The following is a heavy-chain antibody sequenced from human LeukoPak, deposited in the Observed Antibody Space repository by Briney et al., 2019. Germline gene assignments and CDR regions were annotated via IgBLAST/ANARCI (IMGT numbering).Heavy chain of an antibody. D-gene: IGHD3-22*01. CDR3: ARHYDGSGSTFDY. CDR1: GYTFTSYG. CDR2: ISPYNGNR. J-gene: IGHJ4*02. Sequence: ASVKVSCKASGYTFTSYGISWVRQAPGQGPEWMGWISPYNGNRNYTQKLQGRVTMTTDTSTSTAYMELRSLRSDDTAVYYCARHYDGSGSTFDYWGQGTLVTVSS. V-gene: IGHV1-18*01.